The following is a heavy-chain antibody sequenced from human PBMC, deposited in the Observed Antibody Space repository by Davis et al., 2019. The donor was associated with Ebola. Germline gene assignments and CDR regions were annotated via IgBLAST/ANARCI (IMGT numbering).Heavy chain of an antibody. V-gene: IGHV2-26*01. Sequence: SGPTLVKPTETLTLTCTVSGFSLSNARMGVSWIRQPPGKALEWLAHIFSNDEKSYSTSLKSRLTISKDTSKSQVVLTMTNMDPVDTATYYCARIRGVVTATDAFDIWGQGTMVTVSS. CDR2: IFSNDEK. J-gene: IGHJ3*02. CDR3: ARIRGVVTATDAFDI. D-gene: IGHD2-21*02. CDR1: GFSLSNARMG.